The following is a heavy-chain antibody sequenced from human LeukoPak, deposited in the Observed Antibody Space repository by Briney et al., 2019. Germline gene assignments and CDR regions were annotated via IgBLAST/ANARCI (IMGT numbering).Heavy chain of an antibody. J-gene: IGHJ4*02. Sequence: PGGSLRLSCAASGFTFSSYAMSWVRQAPGKGLEWVSAISGSGGSTYYADPVKGRFTISRDNSKNTLYLQMDSLRAEDTAVYYCANKKSSGYYYAAFDYWGQGTLVTVSS. D-gene: IGHD3-22*01. CDR3: ANKKSSGYYYAAFDY. CDR1: GFTFSSYA. CDR2: ISGSGGST. V-gene: IGHV3-23*01.